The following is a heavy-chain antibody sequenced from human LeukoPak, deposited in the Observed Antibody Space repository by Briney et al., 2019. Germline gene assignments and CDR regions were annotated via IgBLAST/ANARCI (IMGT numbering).Heavy chain of an antibody. CDR3: ARWFCSGGSCRGAVDY. V-gene: IGHV4-59*01. Sequence: SESLSLTCTVSAGSISGYYWTWIRQPPGKGLEWIGYIYYTGRTNYNPSIKCRDAISLDTSKNQFSLKPNSVTAADTAVYYCARWFCSGGSCRGAVDYWGQGTMVTVSS. CDR2: IYYTGRT. CDR1: AGSISGYY. D-gene: IGHD2-15*01. J-gene: IGHJ4*02.